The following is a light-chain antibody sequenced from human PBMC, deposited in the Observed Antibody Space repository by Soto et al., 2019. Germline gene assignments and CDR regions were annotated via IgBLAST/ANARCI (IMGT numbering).Light chain of an antibody. J-gene: IGLJ2*01. V-gene: IGLV1-44*01. CDR2: SNN. Sequence: QSVLTQPPSASGTPGQRVTISCSGSSSNIGSNTVNWYQQLQGTAPKLLIYSNNQRPSGVPDRFSGSKSGNSASLAISGLQSEDEADYYCAAWDDSLNGVVFGGGTKLTVL. CDR3: AAWDDSLNGVV. CDR1: SSNIGSNT.